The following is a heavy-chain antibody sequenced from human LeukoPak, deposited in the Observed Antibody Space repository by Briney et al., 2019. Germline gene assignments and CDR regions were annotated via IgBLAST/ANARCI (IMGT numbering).Heavy chain of an antibody. J-gene: IGHJ4*02. Sequence: SETLSLTCTVSGGSVSSGSYYWSWIRQPPGKGLEWIGRTYTSGITNYNSSLMSRATISIDTSKNQFSLKLSSVTAADTAVYYCARSNSGSYRELDYWGQGALVTVSS. CDR1: GGSVSSGSYY. V-gene: IGHV4-61*02. CDR3: ARSNSGSYRELDY. D-gene: IGHD1-26*01. CDR2: TYTSGIT.